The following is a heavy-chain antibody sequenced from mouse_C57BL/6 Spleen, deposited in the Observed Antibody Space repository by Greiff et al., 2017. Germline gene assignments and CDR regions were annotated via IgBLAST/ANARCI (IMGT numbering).Heavy chain of an antibody. V-gene: IGHV1-15*01. CDR1: GYTFTDYE. CDR3: TRRGNYVLYYFDY. J-gene: IGHJ2*01. CDR2: IDPETGGT. D-gene: IGHD2-1*01. Sequence: QVQLQQSGAELVRPGASVTLSCKASGYTFTDYEMHWVKQTPVHGLEWIGAIDPETGGTAYNQKFKGKAILTADKSSSTAYMELRSLTSEDSAVYYCTRRGNYVLYYFDYWGQGTTLTVSS.